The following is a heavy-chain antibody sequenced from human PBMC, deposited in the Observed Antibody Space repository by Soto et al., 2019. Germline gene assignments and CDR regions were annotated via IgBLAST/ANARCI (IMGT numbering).Heavy chain of an antibody. J-gene: IGHJ5*02. CDR1: GFTFSSYS. CDR2: ISSSSSTI. Sequence: EVQLVESGGGLVQPGGSLRLSCAPSGFTFSSYSMNWVRQAPGKGLEWVSYISSSSSTIYYADSVKGRFTISRDNAKNSLYLQMNSLRDEDTAVYYCARGVRVGMTFDPWGQGTLVTVSS. CDR3: ARGVRVGMTFDP. V-gene: IGHV3-48*02. D-gene: IGHD3-16*01.